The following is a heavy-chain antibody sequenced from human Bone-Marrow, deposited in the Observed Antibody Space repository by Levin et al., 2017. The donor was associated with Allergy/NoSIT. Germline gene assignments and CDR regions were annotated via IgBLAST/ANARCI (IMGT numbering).Heavy chain of an antibody. CDR2: ISWDGDVT. V-gene: IGHV3-43*01. Sequence: GGSLRLSCEASGFRFNAHTMHWVRQPPGKGLEWVSIISWDGDVTNYAESLKGRVTISRDNRRNSLYLQINNLRPADSALYFCAKDLSSGLDHWGQGTLVTVSS. J-gene: IGHJ4*02. CDR1: GFRFNAHT. CDR3: AKDLSSGLDH.